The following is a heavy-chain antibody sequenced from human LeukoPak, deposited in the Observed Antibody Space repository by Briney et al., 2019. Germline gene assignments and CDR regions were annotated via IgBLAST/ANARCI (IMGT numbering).Heavy chain of an antibody. Sequence: ASVKVSCKASGFTFSGYYIHWVQQAPGQGLEWVGWINPNTGGTHYAQKFQGRVSVTRDTSISTAYMELSRLRSDDTAVYYCARIHRRIAAAAYNWFDPWGQGTLVTVSS. CDR3: ARIHRRIAAAAYNWFDP. J-gene: IGHJ5*02. CDR1: GFTFSGYY. CDR2: INPNTGGT. D-gene: IGHD6-13*01. V-gene: IGHV1-2*02.